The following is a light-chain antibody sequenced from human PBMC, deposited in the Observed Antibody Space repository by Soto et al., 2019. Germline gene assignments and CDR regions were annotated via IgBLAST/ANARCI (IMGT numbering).Light chain of an antibody. CDR1: SSDVGGYNY. CDR2: EVS. V-gene: IGLV2-14*01. J-gene: IGLJ1*01. CDR3: CSYTSSSTNYV. Sequence: QSALTQPASVSGSPGQSITIYCTGTSSDVGGYNYVSWYQQHPGKAPKLMIYEVSNRPSGVSNRFSGSKSGNTASLNISGLQAEDEADYYCCSYTSSSTNYVFGTGTKVTVL.